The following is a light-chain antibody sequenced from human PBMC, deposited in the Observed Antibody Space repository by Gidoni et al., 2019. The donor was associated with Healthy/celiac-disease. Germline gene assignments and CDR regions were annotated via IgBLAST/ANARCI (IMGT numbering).Light chain of an antibody. CDR3: QQRSNWP. CDR1: QSVSSY. V-gene: IGKV3-11*01. CDR2: DAS. Sequence: EIVLTQSPATLSLSPGERATLSCRASQSVSSYLAWYKQKPGQAPRLLIYDASNRATGIPARCSGSGSGTDFTLTISSLEPEDFAVYYCQQRSNWPFGPGTKVDIK. J-gene: IGKJ3*01.